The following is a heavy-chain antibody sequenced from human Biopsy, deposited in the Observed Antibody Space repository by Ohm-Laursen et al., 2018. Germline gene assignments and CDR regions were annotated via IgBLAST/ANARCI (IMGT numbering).Heavy chain of an antibody. Sequence: SLRLSCAASGFSFDNTGMHWVRQGPGKGLEWVAGISWSSDSITYAKSVTGRFTISRDNGESSLYLQMNSLRPEDTALYYCTKNTQWEGSGYLDAFHIGGHGAMVTVSS. V-gene: IGHV3-9*01. J-gene: IGHJ3*02. CDR1: GFSFDNTG. D-gene: IGHD3-22*01. CDR3: TKNTQWEGSGYLDAFHI. CDR2: ISWSSDSI.